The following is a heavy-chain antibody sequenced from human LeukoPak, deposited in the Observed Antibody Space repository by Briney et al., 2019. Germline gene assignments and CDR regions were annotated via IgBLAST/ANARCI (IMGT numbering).Heavy chain of an antibody. CDR1: GGTFSSYA. Sequence: SVKVSCKASGGTFSSYAISWVRQAPGQGLEWMGGIIPIFGTANYAQKFQGRVTITTDESTSTAYMELSSLRSEDTAVYYCARGRGYCSSTSCSYYYYYYMDVWGKGTTVTVSS. D-gene: IGHD2-2*01. J-gene: IGHJ6*03. CDR3: ARGRGYCSSTSCSYYYYYYMDV. CDR2: IIPIFGTA. V-gene: IGHV1-69*05.